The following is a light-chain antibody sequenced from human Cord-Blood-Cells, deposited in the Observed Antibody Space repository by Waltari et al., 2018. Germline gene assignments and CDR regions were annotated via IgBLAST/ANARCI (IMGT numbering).Light chain of an antibody. CDR1: QGISNS. J-gene: IGKJ3*01. CDR2: AAS. V-gene: IGKV1-NL1*01. Sequence: DIQMPQSPSSLSAPLGDRVTITCRATQGISNSLAWYQQKPGKAPKLLLYAASRLESGGPSRFSGSGSGTDYTLTISSLQPEDFATYYCQQYYSTPFTFGPGTKVDIK. CDR3: QQYYSTPFT.